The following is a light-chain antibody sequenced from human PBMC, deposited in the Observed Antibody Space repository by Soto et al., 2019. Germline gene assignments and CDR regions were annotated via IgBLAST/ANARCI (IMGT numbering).Light chain of an antibody. Sequence: QSVLTQPASVSGSPGQSITISCTGTSSDVGGYNYVSWYQQHPGKAPKLMIYEVNNRPSGVSNRFSGSKSGNTVSLTISGLQAEDEADYYCSSYATSSTLHVFGTGTKVTVL. CDR1: SSDVGGYNY. J-gene: IGLJ1*01. V-gene: IGLV2-14*01. CDR2: EVN. CDR3: SSYATSSTLHV.